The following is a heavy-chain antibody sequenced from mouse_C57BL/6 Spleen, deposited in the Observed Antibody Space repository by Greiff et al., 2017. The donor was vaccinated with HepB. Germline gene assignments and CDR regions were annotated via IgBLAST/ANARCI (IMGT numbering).Heavy chain of an antibody. J-gene: IGHJ1*03. V-gene: IGHV1-64*01. CDR3: ARSYDGYLWYFDV. D-gene: IGHD2-3*01. CDR1: GYTFTSYW. CDR2: IHPNSGST. Sequence: QVQLQQPGAELVKPGASVKLSCKASGYTFTSYWMHWVKQRPGQGLEWIGMIHPNSGSTNYNEKFKSKATLTVDKSSSTAYMQLSSLTSEDSAVYYCARSYDGYLWYFDVWGTGTTVTVSS.